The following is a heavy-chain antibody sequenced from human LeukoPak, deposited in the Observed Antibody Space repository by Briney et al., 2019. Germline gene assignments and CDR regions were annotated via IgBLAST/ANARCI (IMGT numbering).Heavy chain of an antibody. CDR1: GFTFSSYG. CDR2: VWYDGSNK. Sequence: PGRSLRLSCAASGFTFSSYGMHWVRQAPGKGLEWAAVVWYDGSNKYYADSVKVRFTISRDNSKNTLYLQMNSLRAEDTAVYYCARDRFSSSYYYYGMDVWGQGTTVTVSS. J-gene: IGHJ6*02. CDR3: ARDRFSSSYYYYGMDV. D-gene: IGHD6-13*01. V-gene: IGHV3-33*01.